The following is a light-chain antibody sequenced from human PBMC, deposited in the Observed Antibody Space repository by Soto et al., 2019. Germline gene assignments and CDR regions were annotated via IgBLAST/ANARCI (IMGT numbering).Light chain of an antibody. V-gene: IGLV1-47*01. CDR2: KNN. CDR1: SSNIGSNY. CDR3: AVWDDSLSGVV. Sequence: QAVVTQPPSASGTPGQRVTISCSGSSSNIGSNYVYWYQQLPGMAPKVLIYKNNQRPSGVPDRFSGFKSSTSASLTISGLRSEDEADYSCAVWDDSLSGVVFGGGTKLTVL. J-gene: IGLJ2*01.